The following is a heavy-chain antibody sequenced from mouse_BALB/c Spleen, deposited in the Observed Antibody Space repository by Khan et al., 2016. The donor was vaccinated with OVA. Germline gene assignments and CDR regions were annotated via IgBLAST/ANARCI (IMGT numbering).Heavy chain of an antibody. CDR2: IFPGDGSA. Sequence: QVQLQQSGAELVKPGASVKLSCKASGYTFTNYDLNWVRLRPEQGLEWIGWIFPGDGSAKYNEKFKGKATLTTDKSSSTAYMQLSRLTSEDSAVYFCARHCYGGVLYWYVDVWGAGTAVTVSS. J-gene: IGHJ1*01. CDR3: ARHCYGGVLYWYVDV. CDR1: GYTFTNYD. D-gene: IGHD1-1*01. V-gene: IGHV1-85*01.